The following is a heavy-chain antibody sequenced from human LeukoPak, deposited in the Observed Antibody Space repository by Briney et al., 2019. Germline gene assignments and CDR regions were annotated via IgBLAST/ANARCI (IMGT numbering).Heavy chain of an antibody. V-gene: IGHV3-48*03. J-gene: IGHJ5*02. CDR3: ARDRVGDYYGSGSPNWFDP. D-gene: IGHD3-10*01. CDR2: ISSSSNTI. Sequence: GRSLRLSCAASGFTFSTYEMNWVRQAPGKGLEWISYISSSSNTIYYADSVKGRFTISRDNAKNSLYLQMNSLRAEDTAVYYCARDRVGDYYGSGSPNWFDPWGQGTLVTVSS. CDR1: GFTFSTYE.